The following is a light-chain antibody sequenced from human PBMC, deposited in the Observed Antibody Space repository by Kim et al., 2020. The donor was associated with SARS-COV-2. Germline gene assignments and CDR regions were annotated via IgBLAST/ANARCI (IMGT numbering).Light chain of an antibody. V-gene: IGKV1-5*03. CDR2: KAS. J-gene: IGKJ1*01. CDR3: QQYNSSPWT. CDR1: QSISSW. Sequence: DIQMTQSPSTLSASVGDRVTITCRASQSISSWLAWYQQKPGKAPKLLIYKASSLESGVPSRFSGSGSGTEFTLTISSLQPDYFATYYCQQYNSSPWTFGQGTKVDIK.